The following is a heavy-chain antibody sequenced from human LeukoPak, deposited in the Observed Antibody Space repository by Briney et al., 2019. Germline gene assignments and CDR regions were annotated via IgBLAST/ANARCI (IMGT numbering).Heavy chain of an antibody. CDR3: AKDGGTVVTPLHYYYYMDV. D-gene: IGHD4-23*01. CDR1: GFSFSSYG. V-gene: IGHV3-30*02. Sequence: GGSLRLSCAASGFSFSSYGMHWLRQAPGTGLEGVAFIRYDGSNKYYADSVKGRFTISRDNSKNTLYLQMNSLRAEDTAVYYCAKDGGTVVTPLHYYYYMDVWGKGTTVTVSS. J-gene: IGHJ6*03. CDR2: IRYDGSNK.